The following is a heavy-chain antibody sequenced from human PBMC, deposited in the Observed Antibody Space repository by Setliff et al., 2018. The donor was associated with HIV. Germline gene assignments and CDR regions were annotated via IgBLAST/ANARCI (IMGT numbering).Heavy chain of an antibody. CDR1: GYKFMQYG. CDR2: ISAYNGNT. Sequence: ASVKVSCKTFGYKFMQYGVGWVRQAPGQGLEWMGWISAYNGNTVYAQKFQGRVFMTVDTSTTTVYMELSRLRSDDTAVYYCARQLVPAARVSFDPWGQGTLVTVSS. J-gene: IGHJ5*02. V-gene: IGHV1-18*01. CDR3: ARQLVPAARVSFDP. D-gene: IGHD2-2*01.